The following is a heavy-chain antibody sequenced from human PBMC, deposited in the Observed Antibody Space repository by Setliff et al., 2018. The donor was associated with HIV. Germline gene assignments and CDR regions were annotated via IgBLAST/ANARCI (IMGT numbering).Heavy chain of an antibody. V-gene: IGHV4-59*11. CDR1: GGSINSHY. CDR2: INYSGTT. CDR3: AVVRGANF. Sequence: PSETLSLTCAVSGGSINSHYWSWIRQPPGEGLEWIGTINYSGTTDYNPSLRSRVSMSADTSTNQFSLKLSSVTAADTAVYYCAVVRGANFWGQGALVTVSS. D-gene: IGHD3-10*01. J-gene: IGHJ4*02.